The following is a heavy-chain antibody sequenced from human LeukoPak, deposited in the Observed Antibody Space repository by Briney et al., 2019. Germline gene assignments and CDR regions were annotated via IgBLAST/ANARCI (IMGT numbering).Heavy chain of an antibody. CDR2: INHSGST. Sequence: SETLSLTCAVYGGSFSGYYWSWIRQPPGKGLEWIGEINHSGSTNYNPSLKSRVTISVDTSKNQFSLKLSSVTAADTAVYYCARGPHSGGYYYYYYYMDVWGKGTTVTVSS. D-gene: IGHD2-15*01. CDR1: GGSFSGYY. V-gene: IGHV4-34*01. J-gene: IGHJ6*03. CDR3: ARGPHSGGYYYYYYYMDV.